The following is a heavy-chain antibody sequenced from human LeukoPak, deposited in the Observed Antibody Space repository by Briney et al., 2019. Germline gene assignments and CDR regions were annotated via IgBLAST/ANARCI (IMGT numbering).Heavy chain of an antibody. V-gene: IGHV3-7*03. J-gene: IGHJ6*02. D-gene: IGHD3-16*01. CDR1: VFNFSSYW. CDR2: INHNGNVN. CDR3: ARGGGLDV. Sequence: GGSMKLSCAASVFNFSSYWINWARQAPWKGLEWVASINHNGNVNYYVDSVKGRFTISRDNAKNSLYLQMSNLRAEDTAVYFCARGGGLDVWGQGATVTVSS.